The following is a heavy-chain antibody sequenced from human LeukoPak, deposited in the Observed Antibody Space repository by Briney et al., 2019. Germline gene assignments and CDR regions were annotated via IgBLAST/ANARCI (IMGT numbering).Heavy chain of an antibody. CDR3: AKGGCSSTTCYLANP. J-gene: IGHJ5*02. CDR1: GFTFSNFA. CDR2: ISDDGSNK. V-gene: IGHV3-30-3*01. D-gene: IGHD2-2*01. Sequence: PGRSLRLSCAASGFTFSNFAMHWVRQTPGKGLAWVALISDDGSNKYYADSVKGRFTISRDNSKNTLYLQMNSLTAEGAALYYCAKGGCSSTTCYLANPWGQGTLVTVSS.